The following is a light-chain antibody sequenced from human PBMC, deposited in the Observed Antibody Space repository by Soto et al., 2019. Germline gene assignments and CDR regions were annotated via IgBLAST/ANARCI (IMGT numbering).Light chain of an antibody. Sequence: QSALTQPASVSGSPGQSITISCPGTSSDVGGYNYVSWYQQHPGKAPKLMIYEVSNRPSGVSNRFSGSKSGNTASLTISGLQAEDEADYYCRSYTSSSTWVFGGGTQLTVL. V-gene: IGLV2-14*01. J-gene: IGLJ3*02. CDR1: SSDVGGYNY. CDR2: EVS. CDR3: RSYTSSSTWV.